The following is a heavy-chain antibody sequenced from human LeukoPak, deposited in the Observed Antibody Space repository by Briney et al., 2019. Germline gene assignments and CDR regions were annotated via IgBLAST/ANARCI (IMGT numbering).Heavy chain of an antibody. CDR2: ISAYNGNT. J-gene: IGHJ4*02. CDR1: GYTFTSYG. V-gene: IGHV1-18*01. D-gene: IGHD4-11*01. Sequence: ASVKVSCKASGYTFTSYGISLVRQAPGQGLEWMGWISAYNGNTNYAQKLQGRVTMTTDTSTSTAYMELRSLRSDDTAVYYCASGNGATVTTGGDYWGQGTLVTVSS. CDR3: ASGNGATVTTGGDY.